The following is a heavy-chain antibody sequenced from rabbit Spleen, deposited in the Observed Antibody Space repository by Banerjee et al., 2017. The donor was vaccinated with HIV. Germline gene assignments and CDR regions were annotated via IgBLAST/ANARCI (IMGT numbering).Heavy chain of an antibody. CDR3: ASNDAGNYWLTRLDL. CDR2: IGAGSTGT. Sequence: QSLEESGGDLVKPGASLTLTCTASGVSFSSSSYMCWVRQAPGKGLEWIACIGAGSTGTYYASWAKGRFTISKTSSTTVTLQMNSLTAADTATYFCASNDAGNYWLTRLDLWAPGTLVTVS. V-gene: IGHV1S40*01. D-gene: IGHD4-2*01. CDR1: GVSFSSSSY. J-gene: IGHJ3*01.